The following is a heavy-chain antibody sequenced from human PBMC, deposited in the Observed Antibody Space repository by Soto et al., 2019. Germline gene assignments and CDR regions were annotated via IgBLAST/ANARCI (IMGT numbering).Heavy chain of an antibody. CDR1: GGTFSSYA. Sequence: QVQLVQSGAEVKKPGSSVKVSCKASGGTFSSYAISWVRQAPGQGLEWMGGIIPIFGTANYAQKLQSRVTITADESTNTAYIEMTSLRSEDMAVYYCARHPSFTTGSLYYYYYYMDVWGQGTTVTVSS. V-gene: IGHV1-69*12. CDR2: IIPIFGTA. D-gene: IGHD3-3*01. CDR3: ARHPSFTTGSLYYYYYYMDV. J-gene: IGHJ6*02.